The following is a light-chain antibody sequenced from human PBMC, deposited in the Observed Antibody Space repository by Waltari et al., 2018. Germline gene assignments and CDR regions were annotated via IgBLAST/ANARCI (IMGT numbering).Light chain of an antibody. V-gene: IGLV1-44*01. CDR1: DSHIRGNL. CDR3: ASWDDSLNGHWV. CDR2: RSD. Sequence: QSVLTQPPSASGTPGQSVTIPCSRGDSHIRGNLVNWYRQPTGKAPKLLIYRSDLRPSGVPDRFSGSKSGTSASLAISGLQSEDEADYFCASWDDSLNGHWVFGGGTKVTVL. J-gene: IGLJ3*02.